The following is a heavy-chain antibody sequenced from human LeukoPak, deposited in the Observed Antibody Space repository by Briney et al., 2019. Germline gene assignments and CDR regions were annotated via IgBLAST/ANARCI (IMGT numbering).Heavy chain of an antibody. Sequence: GGSLRLSCAASGLTFYSYGMSWVRQAPGKGLEWVSGISGSGDTTYYADSVKGRFTISGDNSKNTLYLQMNSLRVEDTAVYYCAKGHSAHGTGFDWWGQGTLVAVSS. CDR3: AKGHSAHGTGFDW. V-gene: IGHV3-23*01. CDR2: ISGSGDTT. D-gene: IGHD1-14*01. J-gene: IGHJ4*02. CDR1: GLTFYSYG.